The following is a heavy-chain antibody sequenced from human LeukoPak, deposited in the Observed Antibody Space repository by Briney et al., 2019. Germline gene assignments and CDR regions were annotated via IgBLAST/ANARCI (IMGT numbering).Heavy chain of an antibody. D-gene: IGHD6-13*01. CDR1: GFTVSSNY. CDR2: IYSGGSA. CDR3: ARDQVAAAGNDY. Sequence: PGGSLRLSCAASGFTVSSNYMSWVRQAPGKGLEWVSVIYSGGSAYYADSVKGRFTISRDNSKNTLYLQMNSLRAEDTAVYYCARDQVAAAGNDYWGQGTLVTVSS. V-gene: IGHV3-53*01. J-gene: IGHJ4*02.